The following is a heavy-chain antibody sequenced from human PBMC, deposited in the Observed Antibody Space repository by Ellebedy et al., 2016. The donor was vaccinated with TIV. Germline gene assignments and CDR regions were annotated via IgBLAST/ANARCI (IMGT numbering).Heavy chain of an antibody. CDR3: ARDWWLVPPKDYYYGMDV. CDR1: GGSISSSNW. J-gene: IGHJ6*02. Sequence: SETLSLTXAVSGGSISSSNWWSWVRQPPGKGLEWIGEIYHSGSTNYNPSLKSRVTISVDKSKNQFSLKLSSVTAADTAVYYCARDWWLVPPKDYYYGMDVWGQGTTVTVSS. D-gene: IGHD6-19*01. CDR2: IYHSGST. V-gene: IGHV4-4*02.